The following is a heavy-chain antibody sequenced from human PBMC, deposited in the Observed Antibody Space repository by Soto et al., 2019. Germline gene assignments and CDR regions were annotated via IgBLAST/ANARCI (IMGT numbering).Heavy chain of an antibody. CDR3: AKEMMEYDYIWGSYRSLLLDY. V-gene: IGHV3-23*01. J-gene: IGHJ4*02. D-gene: IGHD3-16*02. Sequence: GGSLRLSCAASGFTFSSYAMSWVRQAPGKGLEWVSAISGSGGSTYYADSVKGRFTISRDNSKNTLYLQMNSLRAEDTAVYYCAKEMMEYDYIWGSYRSLLLDYWGQGTLVTVSS. CDR1: GFTFSSYA. CDR2: ISGSGGST.